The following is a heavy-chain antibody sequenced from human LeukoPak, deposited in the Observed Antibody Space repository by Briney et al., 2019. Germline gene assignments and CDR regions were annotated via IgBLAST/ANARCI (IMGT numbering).Heavy chain of an antibody. J-gene: IGHJ5*02. CDR1: GYSLTSYW. CDR3: AVTRTIFGVVIEYNWFDP. D-gene: IGHD3-3*01. Sequence: GESLKIPCKGSGYSLTSYWIGWVRQMPAKGMEWMGSIYPGDSDTRYSPSFQGQVTISADKSISTAYLQWNSLKASDTAMYYCAVTRTIFGVVIEYNWFDPWGQGTLVTVSS. V-gene: IGHV5-51*01. CDR2: IYPGDSDT.